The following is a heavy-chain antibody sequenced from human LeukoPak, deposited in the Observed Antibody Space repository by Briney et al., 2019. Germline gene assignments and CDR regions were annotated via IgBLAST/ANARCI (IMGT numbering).Heavy chain of an antibody. CDR1: GDSVSSNSAA. J-gene: IGHJ4*02. CDR2: TYYRSKWYN. CDR3: ARGRHGDHVPLFEY. D-gene: IGHD3-10*02. V-gene: IGHV6-1*01. Sequence: PSQTLSLTCVISGDSVSSNSAAWNWIRQSPSRGLQWLGRTYYRSKWYNDYAVSVRSRITINPDTSKNQFSLQLNSVTPEDTAVYFCARGRHGDHVPLFEYWGQGTLVTVSS.